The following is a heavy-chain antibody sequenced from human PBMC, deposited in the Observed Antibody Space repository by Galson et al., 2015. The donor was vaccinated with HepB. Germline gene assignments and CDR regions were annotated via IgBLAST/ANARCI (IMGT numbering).Heavy chain of an antibody. V-gene: IGHV1-2*04. CDR1: GYTFTGYY. CDR2: INPNSGGT. CDR3: ARDLAVTTVSFYYYYGMDV. J-gene: IGHJ6*02. D-gene: IGHD4-17*01. Sequence: SVKVSCKASGYTFTGYYMHWVRQAPGQGLEWMGWINPNSGGTNYAQKFQGWVTMTRDTSISTAYMELSRLRSDDTAVYYCARDLAVTTVSFYYYYGMDVWGQGTTVTVSS.